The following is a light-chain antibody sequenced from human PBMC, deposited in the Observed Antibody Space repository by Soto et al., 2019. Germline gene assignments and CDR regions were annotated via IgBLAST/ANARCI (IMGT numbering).Light chain of an antibody. J-gene: IGLJ3*02. CDR3: QSYDSSLSGSV. CDR1: SSNIGAGYD. V-gene: IGLV1-40*01. Sequence: QSALTQPPSVSGAPGQRVTISCTGSSSNIGAGYDVHWYQQLPGRAPKLLMYGDSNRPSGVPDRFSGSKSGTSASLAITWLQAEDEADYYCQSYDSSLSGSVFGGGTKLTVL. CDR2: GDS.